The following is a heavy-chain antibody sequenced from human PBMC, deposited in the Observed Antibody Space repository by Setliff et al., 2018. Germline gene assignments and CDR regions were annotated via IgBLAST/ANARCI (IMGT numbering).Heavy chain of an antibody. J-gene: IGHJ2*01. D-gene: IGHD1-1*01. CDR2: MYTSGSP. V-gene: IGHV4-61*02. CDR1: GGSISSGNHF. Sequence: SETLSLTCTLSGGSISSGNHFWSWIRQPAGKGLEWIGRMYTSGSPKYIPSLKSRVTMSVDTSKNQFSLRLDSVTAADTAVYYCASGRRDSYNFADWYFDLWGPGTLVTVSS. CDR3: ASGRRDSYNFADWYFDL.